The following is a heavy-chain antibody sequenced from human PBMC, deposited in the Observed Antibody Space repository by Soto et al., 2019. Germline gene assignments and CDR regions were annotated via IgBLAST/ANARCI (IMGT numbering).Heavy chain of an antibody. CDR3: ARRGLYGMDV. Sequence: QVQLQQWGAGLLKPSETLSLTCAVYGGSFSGYYWSWIRQPPGKGLEWIGEINHSGSTNYNPSLKXXVXILXDTSKNQFSLKLSSVTAADTAVYYCARRGLYGMDVWGQGTTVTVSS. V-gene: IGHV4-34*01. CDR1: GGSFSGYY. CDR2: INHSGST. J-gene: IGHJ6*02. D-gene: IGHD3-16*01.